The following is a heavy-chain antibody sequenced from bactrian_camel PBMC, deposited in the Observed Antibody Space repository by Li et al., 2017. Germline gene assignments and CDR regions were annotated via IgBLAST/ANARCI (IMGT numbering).Heavy chain of an antibody. CDR3: AAAPFARSTNCLGPLKGVRGEDFLD. D-gene: IGHD6*01. Sequence: HVQLVESGGGLVQAGGSLRLSCVASGYSGVCMGWFRQVPGKEREGVAAVVMGGFSLYYANSVKGRFTISQDSQDHDKNTVTVYLQMNSLTSEDTAIYYCAAAPFARSTNCLGPLKGVRGEDFLDWGQGTQVTVS. J-gene: IGHJ4*01. CDR1: GYSGVC. CDR2: VVMGGFSL. V-gene: IGHV3S1*01.